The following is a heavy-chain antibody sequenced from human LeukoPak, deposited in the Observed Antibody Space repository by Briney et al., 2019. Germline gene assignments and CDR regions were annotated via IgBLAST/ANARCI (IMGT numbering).Heavy chain of an antibody. J-gene: IGHJ4*02. D-gene: IGHD5-18*01. CDR1: GFTFSNYA. CDR2: ISGNGGST. Sequence: GGSLRLSCSASGFTFSNYAMHWVRQAPGKGLEYVSAISGNGGSTYYADSVKGRFTISRDNSKNTLYLQMSSLRVEDTAVNYCVSGYSYGQGYWGPGTLVTVSS. CDR3: VSGYSYGQGY. V-gene: IGHV3-64D*06.